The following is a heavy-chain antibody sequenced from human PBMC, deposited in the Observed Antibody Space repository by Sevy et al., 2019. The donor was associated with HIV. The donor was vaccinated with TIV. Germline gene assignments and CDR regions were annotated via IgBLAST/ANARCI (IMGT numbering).Heavy chain of an antibody. J-gene: IGHJ4*02. CDR2: VSYGAST. V-gene: IGHV4-39*01. CDR3: ARQKVRSAYYSDTSGRQGKADFDS. D-gene: IGHD3-22*01. Sequence: SETLSLTCTVSGGSIGSNSFYWGWIRQPPGKELEWIGTVSYGASTYYNPSLRSRVTISVDASKKQFSLKLSSVTAADTAVYYCARQKVRSAYYSDTSGRQGKADFDSWGQGTLVTVSS. CDR1: GGSIGSNSFY.